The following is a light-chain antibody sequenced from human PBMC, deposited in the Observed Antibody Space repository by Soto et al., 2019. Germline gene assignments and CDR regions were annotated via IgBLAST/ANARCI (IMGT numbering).Light chain of an antibody. J-gene: IGKJ2*01. CDR3: QQYNNWPYT. CDR2: GVS. CDR1: QSVSRN. Sequence: EILMTQSPATLAVSPGERVALPCRASQSVSRNLAWYQQKSGQAPRLLIYGVSSRATDTPARFSGSGSGTEFTLTISSLQSEEFAVYYCQQYNNWPYTFGLGTKLEMK. V-gene: IGKV3-15*01.